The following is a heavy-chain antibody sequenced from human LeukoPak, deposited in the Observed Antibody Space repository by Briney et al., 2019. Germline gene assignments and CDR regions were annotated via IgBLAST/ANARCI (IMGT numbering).Heavy chain of an antibody. CDR2: INPNSGGT. CDR3: ARGLSIAVAGPYYYGMDV. CDR1: GYTFTGYY. Sequence: ASVKVSCKASGYTFTGYYMHWVRQAPGQGLEWMGWINPNSGGTNYAQKFQGRVTMTRDTSISTAYMELSRLRPDDTAVYYCARGLSIAVAGPYYYGMDVWGQGTTVTVSS. D-gene: IGHD6-19*01. V-gene: IGHV1-2*02. J-gene: IGHJ6*02.